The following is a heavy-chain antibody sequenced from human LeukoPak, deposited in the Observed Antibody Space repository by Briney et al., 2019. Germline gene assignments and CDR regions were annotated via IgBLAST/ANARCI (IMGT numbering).Heavy chain of an antibody. D-gene: IGHD6-13*01. Sequence: GGSLRLSCAASGFTFDDYGMSWVRQAPGKGLEWVSGINWNGGSTGYADSVKGRFTISRDNAKNSLYLQMNSLRAEDTALYYCARVKDGIAAAGTLGYLFDYWGQGTLVTVSS. CDR3: ARVKDGIAAAGTLGYLFDY. CDR1: GFTFDDYG. CDR2: INWNGGST. J-gene: IGHJ4*02. V-gene: IGHV3-20*04.